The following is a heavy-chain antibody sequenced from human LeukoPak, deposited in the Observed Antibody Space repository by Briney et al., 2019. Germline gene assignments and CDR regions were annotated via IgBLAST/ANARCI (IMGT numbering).Heavy chain of an antibody. V-gene: IGHV3-33*06. Sequence: PGGSLRLSCGASGFTFSSYGMHWVRQAPGKGLEWVAVIWYDGSNKYYADSVKGRFTISRDNSKNTLYLQMNSLRAEDTAVYYCAKDDGYGYVDYWGQGTLVTVSS. CDR3: AKDDGYGYVDY. CDR2: IWYDGSNK. J-gene: IGHJ4*02. D-gene: IGHD5-18*01. CDR1: GFTFSSYG.